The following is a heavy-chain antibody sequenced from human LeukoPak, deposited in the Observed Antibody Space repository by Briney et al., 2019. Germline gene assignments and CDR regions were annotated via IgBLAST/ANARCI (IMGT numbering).Heavy chain of an antibody. V-gene: IGHV4-34*01. J-gene: IGHJ6*02. CDR3: ARGLQLPNYYYGMDV. Sequence: SETLSLTCAVYGGSFSGYYWSWLRQPPGKGLEWIGEINHSGSTNYNPSLKSRVTISVDTSKNQFSLKLSSVTAADTAVYYCARGLQLPNYYYGMDVWGQGTTVTV. CDR1: GGSFSGYY. CDR2: INHSGST. D-gene: IGHD5-18*01.